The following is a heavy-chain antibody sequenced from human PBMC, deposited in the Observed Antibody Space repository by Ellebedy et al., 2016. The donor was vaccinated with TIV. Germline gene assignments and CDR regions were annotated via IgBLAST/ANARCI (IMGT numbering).Heavy chain of an antibody. J-gene: IGHJ4*02. CDR3: TRETNPSPGAVAGTGFDC. Sequence: PGGSLRLSCVASGFIFTNYGMHWVRQAPGKGLEWVAFKRFDGRSEYNGDPVKGRFFISRDVSKNTLFLQMSGLRAEDTAVYYCTRETNPSPGAVAGTGFDCWGQGTLVIVSS. CDR1: GFIFTNYG. CDR2: KRFDGRSE. V-gene: IGHV3-30*02. D-gene: IGHD6-19*01.